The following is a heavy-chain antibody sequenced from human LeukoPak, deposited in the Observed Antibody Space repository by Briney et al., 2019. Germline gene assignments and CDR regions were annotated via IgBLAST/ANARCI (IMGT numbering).Heavy chain of an antibody. Sequence: SGGSLRLSCAVSGFTFRWYSMNWVRQAPGKGLEWLSYITRSSSTIYYADSVKGRFTISRDNAKNSLYLLTNSLRDDDTAVYYCATADRGAFDIWGQGTMVIVSS. CDR1: GFTFRWYS. V-gene: IGHV3-48*02. J-gene: IGHJ3*02. CDR2: ITRSSSTI. CDR3: ATADRGAFDI.